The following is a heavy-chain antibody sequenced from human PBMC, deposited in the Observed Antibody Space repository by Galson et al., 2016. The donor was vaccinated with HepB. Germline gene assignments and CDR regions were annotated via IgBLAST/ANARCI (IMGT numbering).Heavy chain of an antibody. CDR3: ATLTGWRDLFDY. CDR1: GFPFRSYW. Sequence: SLRLSCAASGFPFRSYWMHWVRQAPGKGLEWLSHINSDGSTIDYADSVKGRFTISGDNARSTVYLEMNSLRGEDTAVYYCATLTGWRDLFDYWGQGTLVTVSS. V-gene: IGHV3-74*01. CDR2: INSDGSTI. J-gene: IGHJ4*02. D-gene: IGHD6-19*01.